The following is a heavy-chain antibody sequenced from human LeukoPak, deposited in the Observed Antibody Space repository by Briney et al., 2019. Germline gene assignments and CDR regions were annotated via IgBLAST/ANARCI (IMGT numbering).Heavy chain of an antibody. CDR2: MSPNSGNT. Sequence: ASVKVSCKASGYTFTSYDINWVRQATGQGLEWMGWMSPNSGNTGYAQKFQGRVTMTRNTSISTAYMELSSLRSEDTAVYYCARKPLFRGYYFDYWGQGTLVTVSS. D-gene: IGHD3-16*01. V-gene: IGHV1-8*01. CDR1: GYTFTSYD. CDR3: ARKPLFRGYYFDY. J-gene: IGHJ4*02.